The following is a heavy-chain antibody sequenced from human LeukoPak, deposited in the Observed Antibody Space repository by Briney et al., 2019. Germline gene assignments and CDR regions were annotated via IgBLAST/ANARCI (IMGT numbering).Heavy chain of an antibody. J-gene: IGHJ4*02. CDR1: GFTFSDYY. V-gene: IGHV3-11*04. CDR2: ITGSGTTI. Sequence: GGSLRLSCAASGFTFSDYYMSWIRQAPGKGLEWVSYITGSGTTIYYADSVKGRFTISRDNAKNSLYLQMNSLRAEDTAVYYCARDFVDTAMASAHDYWGQGTLVTVSS. CDR3: ARDFVDTAMASAHDY. D-gene: IGHD5-18*01.